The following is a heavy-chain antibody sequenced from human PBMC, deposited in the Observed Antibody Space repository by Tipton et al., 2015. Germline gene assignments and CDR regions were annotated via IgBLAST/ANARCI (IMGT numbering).Heavy chain of an antibody. CDR1: GFTFSRYT. J-gene: IGHJ6*02. CDR3: ARSYYQLLATERVFGMDV. Sequence: SLRLSCAASGFTFSRYTMNWVRQAPGKGLEWVSSISSSSSYIYYADSVKGRFTISRDNAKNSLYLQLNSLRDEDTALYYCARSYYQLLATERVFGMDVWGQGTTVTVSS. V-gene: IGHV3-21*01. CDR2: ISSSSSYI. D-gene: IGHD2-2*01.